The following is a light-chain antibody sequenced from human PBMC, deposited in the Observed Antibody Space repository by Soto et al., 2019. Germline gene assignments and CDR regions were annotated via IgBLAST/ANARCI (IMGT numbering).Light chain of an antibody. Sequence: EIVMTQSPATLSVSPAKRVTLSCTASQTVSGNLAWYQQKPGQAPRLLIFGATTMAPEVHARFSGSGSGTEFALTINSLQARDSAVYYCQQYNEWPETFGPGTKVDIK. CDR3: QQYNEWPET. CDR1: QTVSGN. CDR2: GAT. V-gene: IGKV3-15*01. J-gene: IGKJ1*01.